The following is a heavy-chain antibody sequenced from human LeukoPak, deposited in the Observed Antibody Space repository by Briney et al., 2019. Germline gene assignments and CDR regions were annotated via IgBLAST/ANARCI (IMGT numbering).Heavy chain of an antibody. D-gene: IGHD3-3*01. Sequence: PGGSLRLSRAASGFTFSSYDMKCVRQAPGKGLEWVAYITSAGATFYPDSLKGRYIISRDNAKSSLSLQMSSLRAEDTAVYYCTRGLRTTILGGDYFWGQGTLVTVSS. J-gene: IGHJ4*02. CDR3: TRGLRTTILGGDYF. CDR1: GFTFSSYD. CDR2: ITSAGAT. V-gene: IGHV3-48*03.